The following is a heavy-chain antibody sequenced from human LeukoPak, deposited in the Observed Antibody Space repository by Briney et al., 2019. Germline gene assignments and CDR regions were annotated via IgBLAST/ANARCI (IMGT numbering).Heavy chain of an antibody. Sequence: SETLSLTCAVYGGSFSGYYWSWIRQPPAKGLEWIGEINHRGSTNYNPSLRSRVTISVDTSKNQFSLKLSSVTAADTAVYYCARGDCSGGSCYSRSRTYGMDVWGKGTTVTVSS. J-gene: IGHJ6*04. CDR2: INHRGST. CDR3: ARGDCSGGSCYSRSRTYGMDV. CDR1: GGSFSGYY. V-gene: IGHV4-34*01. D-gene: IGHD2-15*01.